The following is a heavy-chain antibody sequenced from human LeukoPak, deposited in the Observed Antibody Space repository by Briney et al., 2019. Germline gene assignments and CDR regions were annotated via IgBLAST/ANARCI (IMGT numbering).Heavy chain of an antibody. CDR3: TTELVGATESIPRDY. CDR1: GFTFSNAW. V-gene: IGHV3-15*01. Sequence: GGSLRLSCAASGFTFSNAWMSWVRQAPGKGLEWVGRIKSKTDGGTTDYAAPVKGRFTISRDDSKNTLYLQMNSLKTEDTAVYYCTTELVGATESIPRDYWGQGTLVTVSS. J-gene: IGHJ4*02. D-gene: IGHD1-26*01. CDR2: IKSKTDGGTT.